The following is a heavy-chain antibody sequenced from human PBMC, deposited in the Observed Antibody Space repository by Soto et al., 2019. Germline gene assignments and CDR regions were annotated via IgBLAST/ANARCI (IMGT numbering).Heavy chain of an antibody. CDR3: ARDLGYCRSGTCYREWFDP. CDR2: VRGDNGHT. CDR1: GYTFTTHG. D-gene: IGHD2-15*01. V-gene: IGHV1-18*01. Sequence: QVQLVQSGAEVKQPGASVQVSCKDSGYTFTTHGISWVRQVPGQGLEWMGWVRGDNGHTNYAQSLQGRVTMTTDTSRNTGYRELRSMRADDTAVYYCARDLGYCRSGTCYREWFDPWGQGTLVTVSS. J-gene: IGHJ5*02.